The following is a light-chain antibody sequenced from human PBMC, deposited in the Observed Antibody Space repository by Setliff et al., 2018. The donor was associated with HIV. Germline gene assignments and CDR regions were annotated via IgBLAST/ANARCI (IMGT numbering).Light chain of an antibody. V-gene: IGLV2-14*01. J-gene: IGLJ1*01. CDR1: SSDVGSYNS. CDR3: SSYTSSGYV. Sequence: ALAQPASVSGSPGQSITISCTGTSSDVGSYNSVSWFQQHPGKAPKLMIYEVSDRPSGVSNRFSGSNSGNTASLTISGLQAEDEADYYCSSYTSSGYVFGTGTRSPS. CDR2: EVS.